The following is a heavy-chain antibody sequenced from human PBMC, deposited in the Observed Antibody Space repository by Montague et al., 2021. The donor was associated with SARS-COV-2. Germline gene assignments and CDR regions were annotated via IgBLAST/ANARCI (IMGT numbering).Heavy chain of an antibody. D-gene: IGHD6-19*01. V-gene: IGHV2-5*01. Sequence: VKPTQTLTLTCTFSGFSLINNGVGVGWIRQPPGKALECLALIYWNDDKRYTPSLKNRLTVTKDISKNQVVLTMTNMEPVDTGTYYCAHKKSGWLIEFGYWGQGILVTVSS. CDR3: AHKKSGWLIEFGY. CDR1: GFSLINNGVG. J-gene: IGHJ4*02. CDR2: IYWNDDK.